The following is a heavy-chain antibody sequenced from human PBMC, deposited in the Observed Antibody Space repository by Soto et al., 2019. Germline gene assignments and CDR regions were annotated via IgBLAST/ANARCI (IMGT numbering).Heavy chain of an antibody. Sequence: QVQLVQSGAEVKRPGSSVKVSCKASGDTFNFYSINWVRQAPGLGLEWMGRVNPILSMSNYAQRFQGRVKMTADKSTSTAYMELGGLRSEDTAIYYCATSYGSGYRAFDFWGQGALVTVSS. J-gene: IGHJ4*02. CDR3: ATSYGSGYRAFDF. CDR1: GDTFNFYS. V-gene: IGHV1-69*04. D-gene: IGHD3-10*01. CDR2: VNPILSMS.